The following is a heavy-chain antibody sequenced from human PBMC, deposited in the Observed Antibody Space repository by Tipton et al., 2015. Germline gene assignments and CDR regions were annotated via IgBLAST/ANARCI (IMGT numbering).Heavy chain of an antibody. CDR1: GGSINNNF. V-gene: IGHV4-59*12. Sequence: TLSLTCTVSGGSINNNFWTWIRQPPGKGLEWIGYVFYRGRPNYNPALKSRVTMSVDTSKNQFSLQLSSVTAADTAVYYCAREGWNSDSSGYDYWGQGPLVTVSS. CDR3: AREGWNSDSSGYDY. CDR2: VFYRGRP. J-gene: IGHJ4*02. D-gene: IGHD3-22*01.